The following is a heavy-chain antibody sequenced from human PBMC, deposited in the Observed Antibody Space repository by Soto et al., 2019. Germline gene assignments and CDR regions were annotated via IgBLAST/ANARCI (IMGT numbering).Heavy chain of an antibody. J-gene: IGHJ4*02. CDR1: GFTFINYV. D-gene: IGHD3-10*01. Sequence: PGGSLRLSCAASGFTFINYVMGWVLQAPGKGLEWVSTVYPGSGGTYYADSVKGRFTSSRDNSKDTLYLQLNSLRAEDTAVYYCAKDRGQVKAYDYWGQGTLVTVSS. CDR2: VYPGSGGT. CDR3: AKDRGQVKAYDY. V-gene: IGHV3-23*01.